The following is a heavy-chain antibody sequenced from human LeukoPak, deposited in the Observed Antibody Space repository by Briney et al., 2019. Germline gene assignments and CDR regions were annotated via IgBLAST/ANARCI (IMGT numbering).Heavy chain of an antibody. CDR3: AREWGRKSVDESYYGMDV. CDR2: ISAYNGNT. CDR1: GYTFTSYG. J-gene: IGHJ6*04. Sequence: ASVAVSCKASGYTFTSYGISWVRQAPGQGLEWMGWISAYNGNTNYAQKLQGRVTMTTDTSTSTAYMELRSLRSDDTAVYYCAREWGRKSVDESYYGMDVWGKGTTVTVSS. D-gene: IGHD7-27*01. V-gene: IGHV1-18*04.